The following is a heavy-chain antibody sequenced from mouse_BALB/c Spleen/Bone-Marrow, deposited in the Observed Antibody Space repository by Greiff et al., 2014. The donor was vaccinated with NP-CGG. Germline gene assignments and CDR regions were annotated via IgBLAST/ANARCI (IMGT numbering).Heavy chain of an antibody. CDR2: INPYNGDT. V-gene: IGHV1-37*01. J-gene: IGHJ3*01. CDR3: GTVDLSTKVIAY. CDR1: NYSFTEYF. D-gene: IGHD2-2*01. Sequence: EVQLEESGPELVKPGASVKISCKASNYSFTEYFMNWVKQRHGKSLEWIGRINPYNGDTFYNQKFKDKATLTVDRSSSTAHMELLSLTSDNSAVYYCGTVDLSTKVIAYWGQGTLVTVSA.